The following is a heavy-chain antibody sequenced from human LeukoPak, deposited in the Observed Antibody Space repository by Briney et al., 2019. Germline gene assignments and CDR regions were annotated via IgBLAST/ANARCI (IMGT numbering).Heavy chain of an antibody. CDR3: ARRRYYDTRTPKNNWFDP. V-gene: IGHV4-39*07. J-gene: IGHJ5*02. D-gene: IGHD3-22*01. Sequence: KPSETLSLTCTVSGGSISSSSYYWGWIRQPPGKGLEWIGSIYYSGSTYYNPSLKSRVTISVDTSKKQFSLKLSAVTAADTAVYYCARRRYYDTRTPKNNWFDPWGQGTLVTVSS. CDR1: GGSISSSSYY. CDR2: IYYSGST.